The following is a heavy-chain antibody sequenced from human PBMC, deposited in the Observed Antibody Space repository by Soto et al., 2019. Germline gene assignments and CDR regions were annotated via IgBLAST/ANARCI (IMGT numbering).Heavy chain of an antibody. CDR2: ISAYNCNT. J-gene: IGHJ6*02. D-gene: IGHD3-3*01. CDR1: GYTFTSYG. V-gene: IGHV1-18*01. CDR3: ARGEVIGVVPYYHSYYGMDV. Sequence: ASVKVSCKSSGYTFTSYGTSWVRQAPGQGLEWMGWISAYNCNTNYAQKLQGRVNMTTDTSTSTAYMELRRLRSDDTAVYYCARGEVIGVVPYYHSYYGMDVWGQGTTVTVSS.